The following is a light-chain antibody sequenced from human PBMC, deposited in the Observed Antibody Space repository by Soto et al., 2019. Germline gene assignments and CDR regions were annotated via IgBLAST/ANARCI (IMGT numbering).Light chain of an antibody. V-gene: IGLV4-69*01. CDR3: QTWGTGIQV. CDR2: LNSDGSH. J-gene: IGLJ2*01. CDR1: SGHSSYA. Sequence: QLVLTQSPSASASLGASVKLTCTLSSGHSSYAIAWHQQQPEKGPRYLMKLNSDGSHSKGDGIPDRFSGSSSGAERYLTISSLQSEYDADYYCQTWGTGIQVFGGGTKLTVL.